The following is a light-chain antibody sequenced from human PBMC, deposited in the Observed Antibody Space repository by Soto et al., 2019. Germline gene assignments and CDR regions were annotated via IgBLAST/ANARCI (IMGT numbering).Light chain of an antibody. Sequence: DIQMTQSPSSLSASVGDRVTITCRSSQSISSYLNWYQQKPWKAPNLLMYAASSLQSGVPSRFSGSGYGTNFTLIRSVLQRQDFAIYYCQQYHAYPSTLRQGKRLEIK. CDR3: QQYHAYPST. CDR2: AAS. J-gene: IGKJ5*01. CDR1: QSISSY. V-gene: IGKV1-39*01.